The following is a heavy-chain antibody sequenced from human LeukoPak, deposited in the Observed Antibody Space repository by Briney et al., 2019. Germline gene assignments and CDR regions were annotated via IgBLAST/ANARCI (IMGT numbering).Heavy chain of an antibody. CDR1: GFTFSSYS. Sequence: GGSLRLSCAASGFTFSSYSMNWVRPAPGKGLEWVSSIIISSHYIYYADSVKGPFTISRDNSKNSLYLQMNSRRAEGTAVYYCARTIVGATKPGLYYFDYWGQGTLVTVS. CDR2: IIISSHYI. CDR3: ARTIVGATKPGLYYFDY. V-gene: IGHV3-21*01. D-gene: IGHD1-26*01. J-gene: IGHJ4*02.